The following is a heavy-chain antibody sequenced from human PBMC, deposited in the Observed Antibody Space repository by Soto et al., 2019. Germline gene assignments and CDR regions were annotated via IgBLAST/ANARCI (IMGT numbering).Heavy chain of an antibody. V-gene: IGHV3-33*01. Sequence: PGGSLRLSCAASGFTFSSYGMHWVRQAPGKGLEWVAVIWYDGSNKYYADSVKGRFTISRDNPKNTLYLQMNSLRAEDTAVYYCARAVDHLNYYYYYGMDVWGQGTTVTVSS. D-gene: IGHD2-21*01. CDR2: IWYDGSNK. J-gene: IGHJ6*02. CDR3: ARAVDHLNYYYYYGMDV. CDR1: GFTFSSYG.